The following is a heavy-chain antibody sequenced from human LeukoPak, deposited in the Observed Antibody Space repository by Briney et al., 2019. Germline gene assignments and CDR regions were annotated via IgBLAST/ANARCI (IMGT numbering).Heavy chain of an antibody. Sequence: GGSLRLSCVASGFTVSNKYMSWVRQAPGKGLEWVSVLYNAGSTYYADSVKGRFTISRDNSKNTLYLQMNSLRAEDTAVYYCANGGGYGDYGPSNWGQGTLVTVSS. CDR3: ANGGGYGDYGPSN. V-gene: IGHV3-53*01. J-gene: IGHJ4*02. CDR2: LYNAGST. D-gene: IGHD4-17*01. CDR1: GFTVSNKY.